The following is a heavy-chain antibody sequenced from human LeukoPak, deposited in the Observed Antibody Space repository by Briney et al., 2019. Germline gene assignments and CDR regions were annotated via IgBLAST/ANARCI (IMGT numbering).Heavy chain of an antibody. Sequence: GGSLRLSCVASGFTFSSYAMTWVRQAPGQGLEWVSFIGGGGGSTVYADSVKGRFTISRDNSKNALYLQMNSLRADDTAIYYCAKTGQFENWGQGTLVTVSS. V-gene: IGHV3-23*01. CDR1: GFTFSSYA. CDR2: IGGGGGST. CDR3: AKTGQFEN. J-gene: IGHJ4*02. D-gene: IGHD2-8*02.